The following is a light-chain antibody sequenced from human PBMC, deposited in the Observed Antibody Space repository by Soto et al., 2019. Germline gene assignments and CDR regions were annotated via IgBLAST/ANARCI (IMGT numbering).Light chain of an antibody. J-gene: IGLJ2*01. V-gene: IGLV2-14*01. CDR2: EVS. CDR1: SSDVGGYNY. CDR3: SSYTSSSTLV. Sequence: QSALTQPASVSRSPGQSITISCTGTSSDVGGYNYVSWYQQHPGKAPKLMISEVSNRPSGVSNRFSGSKSDNTASLTISGLQAEDEADYYCSSYTSSSTLVFGGGTQLTVL.